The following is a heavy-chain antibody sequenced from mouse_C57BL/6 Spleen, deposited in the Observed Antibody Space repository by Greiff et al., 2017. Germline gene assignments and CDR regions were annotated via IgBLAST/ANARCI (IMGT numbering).Heavy chain of an antibody. CDR3: ARQDDGYGWFAY. D-gene: IGHD2-3*01. CDR1: GFTFSSYT. Sequence: EVQLVESGGGLVKPGGSLKLSCAASGFTFSSYTMSWVRQTPEKRLEWVATISGGGGNTYYPDSVKGRFTISRDNAKNTLYLQMSSLRSEDTALYYCARQDDGYGWFAYWGQGTLVTVSA. J-gene: IGHJ3*01. V-gene: IGHV5-9*01. CDR2: ISGGGGNT.